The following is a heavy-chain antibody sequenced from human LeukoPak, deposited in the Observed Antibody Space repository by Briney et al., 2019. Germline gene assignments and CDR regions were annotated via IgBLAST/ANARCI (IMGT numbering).Heavy chain of an antibody. CDR1: GFTFDDYA. D-gene: IGHD3-22*01. J-gene: IGHJ4*02. CDR2: ISWNGGTM. Sequence: PGGSLRLSCAASGFTFDDYAMHWVRQAPGKGLEGVSGISWNGGTMGYADSVKGRFTISRDNAKKSVYLQMNSLRPEDTALYYCAKTLTYYYDSSGYYEHWGQGTLVTVSS. V-gene: IGHV3-9*01. CDR3: AKTLTYYYDSSGYYEH.